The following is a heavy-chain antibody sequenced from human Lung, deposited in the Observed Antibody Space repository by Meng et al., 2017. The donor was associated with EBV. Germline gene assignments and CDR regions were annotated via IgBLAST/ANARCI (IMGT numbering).Heavy chain of an antibody. CDR3: ARDGDYIPFEN. CDR1: GFTFSTNY. CDR2: IYSGGST. Sequence: LVVSGGGLIRPGGSRRLSCPASGFTFSTNYMTWVRQAPGEGLEWLSVIYSGGSTQYAESVKGRFTISKDNSKNTLYLQMNNLRAEDTAVYYCARDGDYIPFENWGQGTLVTVSS. D-gene: IGHD4-17*01. J-gene: IGHJ4*02. V-gene: IGHV3-53*01.